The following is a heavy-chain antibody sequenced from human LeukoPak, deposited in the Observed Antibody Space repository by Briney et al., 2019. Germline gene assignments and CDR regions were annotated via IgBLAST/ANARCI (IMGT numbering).Heavy chain of an antibody. CDR1: GFTFTSHC. Sequence: GGSLRLSCAASGFTFTSHCMSWVRQAQGKGLEWVARMNLDGSEKYYVDSVKGRFTISRDNAKTSLYLEMNSLRAEDTAVYYCARDATYCTNGVCYTRFDYWGQGTLVTVSS. CDR3: ARDATYCTNGVCYTRFDY. J-gene: IGHJ4*02. D-gene: IGHD2-8*01. V-gene: IGHV3-7*01. CDR2: MNLDGSEK.